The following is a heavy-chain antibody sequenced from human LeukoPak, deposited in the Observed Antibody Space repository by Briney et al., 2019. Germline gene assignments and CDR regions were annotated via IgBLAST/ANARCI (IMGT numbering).Heavy chain of an antibody. CDR1: GYTFTSYG. CDR2: IIPIFGTA. J-gene: IGHJ3*02. Sequence: GASVKVSCKASGYTFTSYGISWVRQAPGQGLEWMGRIIPIFGTANYAQKFQGRVTITTDESTSTAYMELNSLRSEDTAVYYCAAGDNNDAFDIWGQGTMVTVSS. D-gene: IGHD3-16*01. CDR3: AAGDNNDAFDI. V-gene: IGHV1-69*05.